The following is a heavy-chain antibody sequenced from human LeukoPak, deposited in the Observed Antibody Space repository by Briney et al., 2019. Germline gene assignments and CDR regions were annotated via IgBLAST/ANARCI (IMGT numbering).Heavy chain of an antibody. J-gene: IGHJ5*02. Sequence: SETLSLTCAVYGRSVSGYYWSWIPHPPGKGLEWIGEINHSGTTNYKSSFKSRVTISVDMSKNQISLKLSSVTAADTALYYCARGSEMVRGARHYNWLDPWGLGSLVTVSS. CDR2: INHSGTT. CDR3: ARGSEMVRGARHYNWLDP. V-gene: IGHV4-34*01. D-gene: IGHD3-10*01. CDR1: GRSVSGYY.